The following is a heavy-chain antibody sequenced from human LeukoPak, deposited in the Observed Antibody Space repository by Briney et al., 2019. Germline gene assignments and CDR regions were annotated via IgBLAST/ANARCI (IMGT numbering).Heavy chain of an antibody. J-gene: IGHJ3*02. CDR1: GFTFSSYG. D-gene: IGHD6-19*01. CDR3: AKEGQWLPGSAFDI. V-gene: IGHV3-30*02. CDR2: IRYDGSNK. Sequence: GGSLRLSCAASGFTFSSYGMHWVRQAPGKGLEWVAFIRYDGSNKYYADSVKGRFTISRDNSKNTLYLQMNSLRAEDTAVYYCAKEGQWLPGSAFDIWGQGTMVTVSS.